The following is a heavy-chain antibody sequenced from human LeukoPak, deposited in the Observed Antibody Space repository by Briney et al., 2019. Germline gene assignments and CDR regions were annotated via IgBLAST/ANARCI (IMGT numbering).Heavy chain of an antibody. CDR3: TPTAPHSGSRRRVDYYMDV. J-gene: IGHJ6*03. Sequence: GGSLRLSCAASGFTFSSYAMSWVRQAPGKGLEWVSAISGSGGSTYYADSVKGRFTISRDNSKNTLYLQMNSLRAEDTAVYYCTPTAPHSGSRRRVDYYMDVWGKGTTVTVSS. CDR2: ISGSGGST. V-gene: IGHV3-23*01. D-gene: IGHD1-26*01. CDR1: GFTFSSYA.